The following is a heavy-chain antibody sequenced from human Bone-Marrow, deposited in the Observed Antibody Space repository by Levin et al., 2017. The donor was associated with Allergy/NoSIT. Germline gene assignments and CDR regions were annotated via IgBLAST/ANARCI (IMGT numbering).Heavy chain of an antibody. CDR2: IHYSGST. Sequence: SETLSLTCTVSGGSINSDDFYWSWIRQSPGKGLEWIGYIHYSGSTYYNPSLRSRLTISIDTSKKQFSLRLNSATAADTAIYYCARRYGSGDYYSYFDSWGKGTLVTVSS. CDR1: GGSINSDDFY. D-gene: IGHD3-10*01. V-gene: IGHV4-30-4*01. J-gene: IGHJ4*02. CDR3: ARRYGSGDYYSYFDS.